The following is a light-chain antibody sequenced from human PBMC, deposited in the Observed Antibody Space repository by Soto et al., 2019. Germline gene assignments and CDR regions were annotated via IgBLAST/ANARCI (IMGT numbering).Light chain of an antibody. CDR1: QSVNSWF. J-gene: IGKJ3*01. Sequence: EIVLTQSPGTLSLSPGERATLSCRASQSVNSWFLAWYQQNPGQAPRLLIYRTSNRATGIPDRFSGSGSGTDFTLTISGLEPEDFAVYYCHYYDASPPFPFGPGTKVDIK. CDR2: RTS. CDR3: HYYDASPPFP. V-gene: IGKV3-20*01.